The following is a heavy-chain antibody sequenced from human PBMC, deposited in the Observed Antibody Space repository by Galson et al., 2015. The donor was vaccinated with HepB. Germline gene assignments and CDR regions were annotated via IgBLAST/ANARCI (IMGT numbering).Heavy chain of an antibody. J-gene: IGHJ3*02. D-gene: IGHD3-22*01. CDR2: ISSSSSTI. V-gene: IGHV3-48*01. CDR1: GFTFSSYG. Sequence: SLRLSCAASGFTFSSYGMHWVRQAPGKGLEWVSYISSSSSTIYYADSVKGRFTISRDNAKNTLYLQMNSLRAEDTAVYYCAREPYYYDSSGYYSRAFDIWGQGTMVTVSS. CDR3: AREPYYYDSSGYYSRAFDI.